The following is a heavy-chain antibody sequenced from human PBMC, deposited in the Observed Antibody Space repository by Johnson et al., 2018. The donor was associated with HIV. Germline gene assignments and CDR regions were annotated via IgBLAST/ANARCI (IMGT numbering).Heavy chain of an antibody. D-gene: IGHD3-16*01. J-gene: IGHJ3*02. CDR1: GFTFRTFP. Sequence: MQLVESGGGVVQPGRSLRLSCAASGFTFRTFPMHWVRQAPGKGLEWMAFISYNEDKKYYADSVKGRFTISRDNSKNILYLQMNSLRAEDTAVYYCARDIMADTALDPGFAFDIWGQGTMVTVSS. CDR2: ISYNEDKK. V-gene: IGHV3-30*04. CDR3: ARDIMADTALDPGFAFDI.